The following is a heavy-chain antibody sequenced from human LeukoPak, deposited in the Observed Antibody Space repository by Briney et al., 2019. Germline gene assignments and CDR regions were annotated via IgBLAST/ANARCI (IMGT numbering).Heavy chain of an antibody. V-gene: IGHV3-23*01. CDR2: ISGSGGST. D-gene: IGHD4-17*01. J-gene: IGHJ4*02. CDR3: AKASYYYGDYGY. CDR1: GFTFSSYA. Sequence: PGGSLRLSCAAPGFTFSSYAMSWVRQAPGKGLEWVSAISGSGGSTYYADSVKGRFTISRDNSKNTLYLQMNSLRAEDTAVYYCAKASYYYGDYGYWGQGTLVTVSS.